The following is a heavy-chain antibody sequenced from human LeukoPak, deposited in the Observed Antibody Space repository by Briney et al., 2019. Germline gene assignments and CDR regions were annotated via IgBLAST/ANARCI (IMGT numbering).Heavy chain of an antibody. CDR2: INHSGST. CDR1: GYSISSGHY. CDR3: ASAHPITVGYYFDY. Sequence: SETLSLTCTVSGYSISSGHYWGWIRQPPGKGLEWIGEINHSGSTNYNPSLKSRVTISVDTSKNQFSLKLSSVTAADTAVYYCASAHPITVGYYFDYWGQGTLVTVSS. D-gene: IGHD2-15*01. V-gene: IGHV4-38-2*02. J-gene: IGHJ4*02.